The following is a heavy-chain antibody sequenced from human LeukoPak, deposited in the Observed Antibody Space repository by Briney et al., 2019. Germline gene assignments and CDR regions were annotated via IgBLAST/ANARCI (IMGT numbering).Heavy chain of an antibody. CDR3: AHIMITYGGVTAQDAFDV. D-gene: IGHD3-16*01. J-gene: IGHJ3*01. CDR2: VYWDDDR. V-gene: IGHV2-5*02. CDR1: GFSLTTPTVG. Sequence: SGPTLVRPTQTLTVTWTFSGFSLTTPTVGVAWIRQPTGKPLEWLAAVYWDDDRRYRPPLRSRLTITKDTSKNQVVLTMTNMDPVDTGTYYCAHIMITYGGVTAQDAFDVWGQGAMVSV.